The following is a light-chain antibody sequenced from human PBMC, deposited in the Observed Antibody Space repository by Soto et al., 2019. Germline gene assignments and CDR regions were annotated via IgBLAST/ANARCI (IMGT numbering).Light chain of an antibody. CDR3: AAWDNSLKGWV. J-gene: IGLJ3*02. CDR1: SSNIGRNV. V-gene: IGLV1-44*01. Sequence: QSALSQPPSASGTPGQRVTISCSGSSSNIGRNVVYWYQQFPGTAPKLLIHNDNRRPSGVPDRVSGSKSGTSASLAISGLQSEDEANYYCAAWDNSLKGWVFGGGTKVTVL. CDR2: NDN.